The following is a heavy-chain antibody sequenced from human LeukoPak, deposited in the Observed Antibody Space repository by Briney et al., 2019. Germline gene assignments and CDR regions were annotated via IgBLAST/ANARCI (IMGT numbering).Heavy chain of an antibody. J-gene: IGHJ4*02. D-gene: IGHD6-19*01. CDR2: IKSNSDGGTT. V-gene: IGHV3-15*01. CDR1: GITFINAW. CDR3: TKALVSDWYYRYFDY. Sequence: GGSLRLSCAASGITFINAWMSWVRQAPGKGLEWVGRIKSNSDGGTTDYAAPVKGRFTISRDDSKNTLYLQMNSLKTEDTAVYYCTKALVSDWYYRYFDYWGQGTLVTVSS.